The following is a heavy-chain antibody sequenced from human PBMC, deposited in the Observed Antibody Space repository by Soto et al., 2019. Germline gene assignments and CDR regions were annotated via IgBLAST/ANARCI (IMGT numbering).Heavy chain of an antibody. J-gene: IGHJ4*02. CDR2: VRRTGRTT. CDR1: GFAFSAQS. D-gene: IGHD2-15*01. CDR3: TKDVLYCGGGSCLVGPSYTFDH. Sequence: EVQLLESGGALGQAWGSLELLCSASGFAFSAQSMNLGPHPSGKGLEGGSSVRRTGRTTYHADSVKGRFTMSRDNSKDTVYLQMNSLRADDTAVYYCTKDVLYCGGGSCLVGPSYTFDHWGQGTLVTVSS. V-gene: IGHV3-23*01.